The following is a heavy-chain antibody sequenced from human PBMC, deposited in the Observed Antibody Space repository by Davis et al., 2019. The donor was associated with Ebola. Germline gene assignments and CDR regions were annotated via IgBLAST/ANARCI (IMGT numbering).Heavy chain of an antibody. J-gene: IGHJ4*02. V-gene: IGHV1-18*01. CDR3: ARAGRVVVTAMADY. Sequence: AASVKVSCKASGYTFSSYGINWVRQAPGQGLEWMGWISGYNGNTNYAQKLQGRVTMSTDTSTSTAYMELRSPRSDDTAVYYCARAGRVVVTAMADYWGQGTLVTVSS. CDR1: GYTFSSYG. CDR2: ISGYNGNT. D-gene: IGHD2-21*02.